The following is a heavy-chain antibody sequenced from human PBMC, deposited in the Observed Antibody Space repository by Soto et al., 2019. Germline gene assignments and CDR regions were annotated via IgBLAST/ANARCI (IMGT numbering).Heavy chain of an antibody. J-gene: IGHJ4*02. Sequence: GGSLRLSCAASGFTFSSYAMSWVRQAPGKGLEWVSAISGSGGSTYYADSVKGRFTISRDNSKNTLYLQMNSLRAEDTAVYYCAKDASPRVLLWFGDRSDPFDYWGQGTLVTVSS. CDR2: ISGSGGST. D-gene: IGHD3-10*01. V-gene: IGHV3-23*01. CDR1: GFTFSSYA. CDR3: AKDASPRVLLWFGDRSDPFDY.